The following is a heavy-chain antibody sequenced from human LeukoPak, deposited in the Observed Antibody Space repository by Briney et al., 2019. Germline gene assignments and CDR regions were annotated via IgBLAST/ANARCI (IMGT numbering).Heavy chain of an antibody. D-gene: IGHD6-6*01. V-gene: IGHV1-18*01. CDR2: ISAYNGNT. Sequence: ASVKLSCKASGYTFTSYGINWVRQAPGQGLEWMAWISAYNGNTNYAQKLQGRVTITTDTSTSTAYMEMRSLRADDTAVYYCARDDSSSFYYYYGMDVWGQGTTVTVSS. J-gene: IGHJ6*02. CDR3: ARDDSSSFYYYYGMDV. CDR1: GYTFTSYG.